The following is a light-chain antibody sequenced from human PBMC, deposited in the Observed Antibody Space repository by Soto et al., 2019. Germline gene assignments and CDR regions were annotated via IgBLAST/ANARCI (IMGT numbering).Light chain of an antibody. J-gene: IGLJ2*01. V-gene: IGLV1-47*02. Sequence: QSVLTQPPSASGTPGQRVTISCSGSTSNIGSNYVYWYQHLPGTAPKLLIYTDNQRPSGVPDRFSGSKSGASASLAISGLRSEDEADYFGAAWDDSLRGYWVFGGGTKVTVL. CDR1: TSNIGSNY. CDR3: AAWDDSLRGYWV. CDR2: TDN.